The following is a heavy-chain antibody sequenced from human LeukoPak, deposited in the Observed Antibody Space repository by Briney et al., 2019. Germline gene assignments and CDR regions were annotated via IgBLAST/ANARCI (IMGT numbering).Heavy chain of an antibody. CDR1: GYTFTIYY. CDR3: ARGARDGTTYNDY. D-gene: IGHD1-1*01. V-gene: IGHV1-46*01. J-gene: IGHJ4*02. CDR2: INPSGGST. Sequence: ASVRVSSEASGYTFTIYYMHWVRHAPGRGLEWMGVINPSGGSTSYAQKFQGRGTMTRDMSTSTVYMEMSSLRCEDTAVYVCARGARDGTTYNDYWGQGTLVTGSS.